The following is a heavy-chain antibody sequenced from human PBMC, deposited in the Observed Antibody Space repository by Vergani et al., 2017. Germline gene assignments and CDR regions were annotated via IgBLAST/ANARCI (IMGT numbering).Heavy chain of an antibody. D-gene: IGHD2-2*01. Sequence: QVQLVQSGAEVKKPGASVKVSCKASGYTFTSYAMHWVRQAPGQRLEWMGWINAGNGNTKYSQKFQGRVTITRDTSASTAYMELSSLRSEDTAVYYCARDVGVVVPAANYYYYYYMDVGGKGTAVAVSS. CDR2: INAGNGNT. V-gene: IGHV1-3*01. CDR3: ARDVGVVVPAANYYYYYYMDV. J-gene: IGHJ6*03. CDR1: GYTFTSYA.